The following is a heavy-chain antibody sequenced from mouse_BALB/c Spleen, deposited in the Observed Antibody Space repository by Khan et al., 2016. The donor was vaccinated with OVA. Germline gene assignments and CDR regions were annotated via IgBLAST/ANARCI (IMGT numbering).Heavy chain of an antibody. Sequence: QLEESGPGLVKPSQSLSLTCTVTGYSITSNYAWNWIRQFPGNKLEWMGYISYSDSTSYNPSLKSRISITRDTSQHQFFLQLNSVTTEDTATYYCARGNYYGYYFDYWGQGTTLTVAS. CDR3: ARGNYYGYYFDY. D-gene: IGHD1-1*01. V-gene: IGHV3-2*02. CDR2: ISYSDST. J-gene: IGHJ2*01. CDR1: GYSITSNYA.